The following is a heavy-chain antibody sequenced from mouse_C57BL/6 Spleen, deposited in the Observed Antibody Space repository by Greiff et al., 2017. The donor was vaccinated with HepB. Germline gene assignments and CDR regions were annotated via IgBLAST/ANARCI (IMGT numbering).Heavy chain of an antibody. CDR2: IDPENGDT. CDR3: TTDRITTVVGRDAMDY. D-gene: IGHD1-1*01. V-gene: IGHV14-4*01. CDR1: GFNIKDDY. Sequence: EVKVVESGAELVRPGASVKLSCTASGFNIKDDYMHWVKQRPEQGLEWIGWIDPENGDTEYASKFQGKATITADTSSNTAYLQLSSLTSEDTAVYYCTTDRITTVVGRDAMDYWGQGTSVTVSS. J-gene: IGHJ4*01.